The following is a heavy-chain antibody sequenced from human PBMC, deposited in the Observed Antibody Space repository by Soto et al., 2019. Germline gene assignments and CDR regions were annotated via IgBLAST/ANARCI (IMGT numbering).Heavy chain of an antibody. V-gene: IGHV1-18*01. Sequence: QVQLVQSGAEVKKPGASVKVSCKASGYTFTNYAFSWVRQAPGQGLEWMGWISAYNGNTNYPQKRQGRVATTTDTATSTSYIELRSRRSVDTAVYYCARDLAAAGPFDCWGQGTLVTVSS. J-gene: IGHJ4*02. CDR3: ARDLAAAGPFDC. CDR2: ISAYNGNT. D-gene: IGHD6-13*01. CDR1: GYTFTNYA.